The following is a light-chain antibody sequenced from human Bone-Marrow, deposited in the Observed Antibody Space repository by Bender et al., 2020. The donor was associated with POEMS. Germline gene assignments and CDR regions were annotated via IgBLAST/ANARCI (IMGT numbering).Light chain of an antibody. J-gene: IGLJ3*02. CDR3: AVWDDSLNGWV. CDR2: SSH. V-gene: IGLV1-44*01. Sequence: QSVLTHPPSASGTPGQRVTISCSGGSSNIGAHAVNWYQHLPGTAPKLLIYSSHRRPSGVPARFSGSRSGTSASLAISGLQSEDEADYYCAVWDDSLNGWVFGGGTKLTVL. CDR1: SSNIGAHA.